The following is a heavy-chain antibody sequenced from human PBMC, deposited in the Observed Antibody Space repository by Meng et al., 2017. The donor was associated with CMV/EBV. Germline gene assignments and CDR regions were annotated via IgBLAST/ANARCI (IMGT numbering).Heavy chain of an antibody. Sequence: GSLRLSCTVSGGSISSSSYYWGWIRQPPGKGLEWIGSIYYSGSTYYNPSLKSRVTISVDTSKNQFSLKLSSVTAADTAVYYCARADIVVVPAAIRYYYYGMDVWGQGTTVTVSS. J-gene: IGHJ6*02. CDR3: ARADIVVVPAAIRYYYYGMDV. CDR1: GGSISSSSYY. D-gene: IGHD2-2*02. V-gene: IGHV4-39*07. CDR2: IYYSGST.